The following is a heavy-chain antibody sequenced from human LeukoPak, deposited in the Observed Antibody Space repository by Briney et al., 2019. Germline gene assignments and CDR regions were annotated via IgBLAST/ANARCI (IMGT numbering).Heavy chain of an antibody. CDR2: IMPNGETR. J-gene: IGHJ4*02. CDR3: ARAITMVRGVIDY. V-gene: IGHV3-64*01. D-gene: IGHD3-10*01. CDR1: GFSFSNYV. Sequence: GGSLRLSCAASGFSFSNYVMHWVRQAPGKGLEYVSAIMPNGETRGYANSMKGRFTISRDNSKNTLYLQMGSLRAEDMAVYYCARAITMVRGVIDYWGQGTLVTVSS.